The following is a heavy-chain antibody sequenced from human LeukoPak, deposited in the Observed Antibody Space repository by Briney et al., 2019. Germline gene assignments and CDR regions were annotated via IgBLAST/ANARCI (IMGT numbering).Heavy chain of an antibody. D-gene: IGHD2-2*01. CDR1: GYSITSGYY. Sequence: PSETLSLTCAVSGYSITSGYYWGWIRQPPGKGLEWIGSVCHSGSSYYNPSLKSRVTISVDTSRNQFSLKLSSVTAADTAVYYCASQPAYNYMDVWGEGTTVTVSS. CDR3: ASQPAYNYMDV. CDR2: VCHSGSS. J-gene: IGHJ6*03. V-gene: IGHV4-38-2*01.